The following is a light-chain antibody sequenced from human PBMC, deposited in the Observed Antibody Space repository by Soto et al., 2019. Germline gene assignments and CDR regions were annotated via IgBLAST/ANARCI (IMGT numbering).Light chain of an antibody. CDR1: QGISSW. CDR2: DAS. CDR3: QKYNTGPRP. V-gene: IGKV1-27*01. Sequence: IQMTQSPSTLPSSLGDRGTITCRASQGISSWLDWYQQKPGKAPKPPTYDASTLPSGVPYRFSGSGSGKDFTLTISSLQPEDVETYYCQKYNTGPRPLGQGTKLDIK. J-gene: IGKJ1*01.